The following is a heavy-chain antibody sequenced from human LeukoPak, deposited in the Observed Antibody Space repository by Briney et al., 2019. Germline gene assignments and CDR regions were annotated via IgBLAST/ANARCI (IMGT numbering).Heavy chain of an antibody. Sequence: GASVKVSCKASGYTFTGYYMHWVRQAPGQGLEWMGWMNPNSGGTNYAQKFQGRVTMTRDTSISTAYMELSRLRSDDTAVYYCARAPLPAAIQYFQHWGQGTLVTVSS. V-gene: IGHV1-2*02. CDR2: MNPNSGGT. CDR1: GYTFTGYY. J-gene: IGHJ1*01. CDR3: ARAPLPAAIQYFQH. D-gene: IGHD2-2*02.